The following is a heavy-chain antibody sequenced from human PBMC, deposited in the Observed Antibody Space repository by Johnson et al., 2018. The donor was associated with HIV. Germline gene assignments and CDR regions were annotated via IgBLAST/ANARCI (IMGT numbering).Heavy chain of an antibody. J-gene: IGHJ3*02. CDR1: GFTFSSYA. CDR2: ISYDGSNK. CDR3: ASMVVLRFLEWLFRTDAFDI. D-gene: IGHD3-3*01. V-gene: IGHV3-30-3*01. Sequence: QVQLVESGGGVVQPGRSLRLSCAASGFTFSSYAMHWVRQAPGKGLEWVAVISYDGSNKYYADSVKGRFTISRDNAKNSLYVQMNSLRAEDTAVYYCASMVVLRFLEWLFRTDAFDIWGQGTMVTVSS.